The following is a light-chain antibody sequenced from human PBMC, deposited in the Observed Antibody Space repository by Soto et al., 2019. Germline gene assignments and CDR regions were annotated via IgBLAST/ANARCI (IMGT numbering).Light chain of an antibody. CDR1: QSVSSSY. J-gene: IGKJ3*01. CDR2: GAS. V-gene: IGKV3-20*01. Sequence: EIVLTQSPGTLSLSPGERATLSCRASQSVSSSYLAWYQQKPGQAPRLLIDGASSRATGIPDRFSGSGSGTDFTLTISRLEPEDFEVYYCQQYGSAPPTFGPGTKVDIK. CDR3: QQYGSAPPT.